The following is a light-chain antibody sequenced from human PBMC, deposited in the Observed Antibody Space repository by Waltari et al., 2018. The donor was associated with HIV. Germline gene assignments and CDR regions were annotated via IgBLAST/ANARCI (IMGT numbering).Light chain of an antibody. CDR3: QSYDSSLTGWV. Sequence: QPVLTQPPSVSGAPGQRVTIPCTGGRSNVGAGHDVHWYQQLPGTAPKLLIFVNINRPAGVSDRFSGSKSGTSASLAITGLQAEDEADYYCQSYDSSLTGWVFGGGTKLTVL. CDR2: VNI. J-gene: IGLJ3*02. CDR1: RSNVGAGHD. V-gene: IGLV1-40*01.